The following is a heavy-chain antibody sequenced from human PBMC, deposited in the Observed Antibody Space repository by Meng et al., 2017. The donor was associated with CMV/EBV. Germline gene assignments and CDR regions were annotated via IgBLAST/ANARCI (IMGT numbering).Heavy chain of an antibody. Sequence: GSLRLSCTVSGGSIGSYYWSWIRQPPGKGLEWIGYIYYSGSTNYNPSLKSRVTISVDTSKNQFSLKLSSVTAADTAVYYCARAVVVPAAIDYWGQGTLVTVSS. CDR1: GGSIGSYY. V-gene: IGHV4-59*01. CDR2: IYYSGST. CDR3: ARAVVVPAAIDY. D-gene: IGHD2-2*01. J-gene: IGHJ4*02.